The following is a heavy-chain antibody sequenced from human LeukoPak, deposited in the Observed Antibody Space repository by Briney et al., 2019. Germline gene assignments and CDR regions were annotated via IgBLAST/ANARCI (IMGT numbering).Heavy chain of an antibody. Sequence: GGSLRLSCAASGFTFSSYSMNWVRQAPGKGLEWVSYISSSSSTIYYADSVKGRFTISRDDAKNSLYLQMNSLRDEDTAVYYCARGDSSSWYGGYYYYGMDVWGQGTTVTVSS. V-gene: IGHV3-48*02. CDR2: ISSSSSTI. D-gene: IGHD6-13*01. CDR3: ARGDSSSWYGGYYYYGMDV. CDR1: GFTFSSYS. J-gene: IGHJ6*02.